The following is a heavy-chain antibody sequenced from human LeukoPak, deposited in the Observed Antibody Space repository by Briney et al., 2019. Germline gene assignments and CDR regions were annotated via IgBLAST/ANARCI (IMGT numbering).Heavy chain of an antibody. D-gene: IGHD3-22*01. Sequence: SETLSLTCTVSGGSISSGGYYWSWIRQHPGKELEWIGSGSTYYNPSLKSRVTISVDTSKNQFSLKLSSVTAADTAVYFCASPRGDDSGGYYTWYFHHWGQGILVTVSS. CDR1: GGSISSGGYY. J-gene: IGHJ1*01. CDR2: SGST. CDR3: ASPRGDDSGGYYTWYFHH. V-gene: IGHV4-39*07.